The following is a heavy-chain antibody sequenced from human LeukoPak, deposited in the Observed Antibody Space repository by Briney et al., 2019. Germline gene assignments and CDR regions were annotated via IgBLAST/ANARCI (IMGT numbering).Heavy chain of an antibody. V-gene: IGHV4-34*01. Sequence: PSENLSLTCAVYGGSFSGYYWSWIRQPPGKGLEWIGEINHSGSTNYNPSLKSRVTISVDTSKNQFSLKLSSVTAADTAVYYCARGRYSSSWYYYYGMDVWGKGTTVTVSS. D-gene: IGHD6-13*01. CDR1: GGSFSGYY. CDR3: ARGRYSSSWYYYYGMDV. CDR2: INHSGST. J-gene: IGHJ6*04.